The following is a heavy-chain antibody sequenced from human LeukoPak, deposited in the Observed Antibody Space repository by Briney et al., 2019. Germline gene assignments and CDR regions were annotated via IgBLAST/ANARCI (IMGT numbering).Heavy chain of an antibody. D-gene: IGHD3-22*01. CDR1: GFTSSSYG. CDR2: IWYDGSNK. CDR3: ATYYYDSSGRQDAFDS. V-gene: IGHV3-33*01. J-gene: IGHJ3*02. Sequence: GGPLRLSCAASGFTSSSYGMHWVRQAPGKGLEWVAVIWYDGSNKYYADSVKGRFTISRDNSKNTLYLQMNSLRAEDTAVYHCATYYYDSSGRQDAFDSLVQGTMVSVSS.